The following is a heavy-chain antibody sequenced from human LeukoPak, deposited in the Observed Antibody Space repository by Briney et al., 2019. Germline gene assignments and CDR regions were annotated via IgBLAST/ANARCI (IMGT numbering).Heavy chain of an antibody. J-gene: IGHJ5*02. CDR3: ARVRGVDSSGWYKPNWFDP. CDR1: GYTFTGYY. V-gene: IGHV1-2*02. D-gene: IGHD6-19*01. CDR2: INPNSGGT. Sequence: ASVKVSCKASGYTFTGYYMHWVRQAPGQGLEWMGWINPNSGGTNYAQKFQGRVTMTRDTSISTAYMELSRLRSDDTAVYYCARVRGVDSSGWYKPNWFDPWGQGTLVTVSS.